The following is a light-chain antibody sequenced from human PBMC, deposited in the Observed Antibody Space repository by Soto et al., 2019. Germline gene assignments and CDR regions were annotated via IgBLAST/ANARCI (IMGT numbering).Light chain of an antibody. CDR2: GAS. CDR1: QSVSTSS. V-gene: IGKV3-20*01. J-gene: IGKJ5*01. Sequence: EIVLTQSPVTLSLSPGARAILSCRASQSVSTSSLAWYQQKGGQAPRLLIYGASSRATGIPDRFSGSGSGTDFTLTISRLEPEDFAVYYCQQYGSSPITFGQGTRLEIK. CDR3: QQYGSSPIT.